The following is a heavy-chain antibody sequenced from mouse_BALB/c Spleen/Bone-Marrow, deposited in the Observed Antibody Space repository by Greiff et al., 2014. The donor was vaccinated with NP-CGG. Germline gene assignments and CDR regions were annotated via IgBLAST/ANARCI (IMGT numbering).Heavy chain of an antibody. CDR1: GYSNTSGYS. CDR3: ARDQGYYAMDY. Sequence: EVQLQQSGPDLVKPSQSLSLTCTVTGYSNTSGYSWHWIRQFPGNKLEWMGYIHYSGSTNYNPSLKSRISITRDTSKNKFFLQLNSVTTEDTATYYCARDQGYYAMDYWGQGTSVTVSS. J-gene: IGHJ4*01. V-gene: IGHV3-1*02. CDR2: IHYSGST.